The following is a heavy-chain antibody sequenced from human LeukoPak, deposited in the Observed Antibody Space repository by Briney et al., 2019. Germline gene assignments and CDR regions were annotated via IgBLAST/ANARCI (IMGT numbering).Heavy chain of an antibody. CDR2: IYYSGST. D-gene: IGHD5-18*01. Sequence: SETLSLTCTVSGGSISSGGYYWSWIRQHPGKGLEWIGYIYYSGSTYYNPSLKSRVTISVDTSKNQFSLKLSSVTAADTAVYYRATGSLRGYSYGSFDYWGQGTLVTVSS. J-gene: IGHJ4*02. CDR3: ATGSLRGYSYGSFDY. V-gene: IGHV4-31*03. CDR1: GGSISSGGYY.